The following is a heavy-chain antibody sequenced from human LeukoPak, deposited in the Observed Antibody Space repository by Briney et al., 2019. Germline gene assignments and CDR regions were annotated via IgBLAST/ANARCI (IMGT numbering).Heavy chain of an antibody. CDR2: IYYSGST. V-gene: IGHV4-39*07. Sequence: KTSETLSLTCTVSGGSISSSSYYWGWIRQPPGKGLEWIGSIYYSGSTNYNPSLKSRVTISVDTSKNQFSLKLSSVTAADTAVYYCARLREPLPPDAFDIWGQGTMVTVSS. CDR3: ARLREPLPPDAFDI. D-gene: IGHD1-26*01. J-gene: IGHJ3*02. CDR1: GGSISSSSYY.